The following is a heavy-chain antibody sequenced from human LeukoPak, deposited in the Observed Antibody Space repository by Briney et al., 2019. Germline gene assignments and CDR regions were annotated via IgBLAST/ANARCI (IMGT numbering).Heavy chain of an antibody. Sequence: ASVKVSCKASGYTFTGYYMHWVRQAPGQGLEWMGWINPNSGGTNYAQKFQGRVTITRDTSASTAYMELSSLRSEDTAVYYCARDLYYYDSSGYYRAEYFQHWGQGTLVTVSS. V-gene: IGHV1-2*02. CDR2: INPNSGGT. J-gene: IGHJ1*01. CDR1: GYTFTGYY. D-gene: IGHD3-22*01. CDR3: ARDLYYYDSSGYYRAEYFQH.